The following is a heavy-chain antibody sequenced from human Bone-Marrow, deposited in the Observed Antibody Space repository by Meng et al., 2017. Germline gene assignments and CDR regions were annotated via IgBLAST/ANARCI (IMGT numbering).Heavy chain of an antibody. D-gene: IGHD3-22*01. J-gene: IGHJ4*02. CDR2: ISYDGSNK. V-gene: IGHV3-30*01. CDR1: GFTFSSYA. CDR3: ARRSNDYYDSSGYYFDY. Sequence: GGSLRLSCAASGFTFSSYAMHWVRQAPGKGLEWVAVISYDGSNKYYADSVKGRFTISRDNSKNTLYLQMNSLRAEDTAVYYCARRSNDYYDSSGYYFDYWGQGTLVTVSS.